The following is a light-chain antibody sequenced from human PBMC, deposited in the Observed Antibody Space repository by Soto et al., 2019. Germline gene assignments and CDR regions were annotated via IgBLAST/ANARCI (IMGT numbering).Light chain of an antibody. CDR1: SSDLGSYDL. J-gene: IGLJ1*01. Sequence: QSVLTQPASVSGSPGQSITISCTGTSSDLGSYDLDSWYQQHPGRAPKLIIFEVTKRPSGVSNRFSGSKSGSTASLTISGLQAEDEADYYCCSYAGSNIFYVFGIGTKVTVL. V-gene: IGLV2-23*02. CDR2: EVT. CDR3: CSYAGSNIFYV.